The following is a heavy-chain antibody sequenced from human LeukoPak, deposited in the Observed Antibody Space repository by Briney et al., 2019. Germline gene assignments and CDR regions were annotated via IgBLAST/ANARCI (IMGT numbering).Heavy chain of an antibody. V-gene: IGHV4-39*01. CDR3: ARQVLHTTIDN. Sequence: PSQTLSLTCTVSGVSISSSGYHWGWIRQPPGKGLEWIGSIYDNGSTYYSPSLKSRVTISVDTSKNQFSLRLNSLTAADTAVYFCARQVLHTTIDNWGHRTLGSVSS. D-gene: IGHD1-1*01. J-gene: IGHJ4*01. CDR2: IYDNGST. CDR1: GVSISSSGYH.